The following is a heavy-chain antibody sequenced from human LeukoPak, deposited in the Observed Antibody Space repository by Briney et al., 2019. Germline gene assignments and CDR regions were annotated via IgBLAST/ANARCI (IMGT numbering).Heavy chain of an antibody. CDR1: GGSISSYY. CDR2: IYTSGST. D-gene: IGHD3-22*01. J-gene: IGHJ4*02. V-gene: IGHV4-4*07. Sequence: TTSETLSLTCIVSGGSISSYYWSWIRQPAGKGLEWIGRIYTSGSTNYNPSLKSRVTMSVDTSKNQFSLKLSSVTAADTAVYYCARGAYYYDSSGYIFDYWGQGTLVTVSS. CDR3: ARGAYYYDSSGYIFDY.